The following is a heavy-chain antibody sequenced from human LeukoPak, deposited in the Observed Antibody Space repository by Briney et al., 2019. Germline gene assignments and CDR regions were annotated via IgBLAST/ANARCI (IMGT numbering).Heavy chain of an antibody. D-gene: IGHD6-13*01. CDR3: AKESGYSSSWTPFDY. CDR1: GFTFDDYA. Sequence: GGSLRLSCAASGFTFDDYAMHWVRQAPGKGLEWVSLISGDGGSTYYEDSVKGRFTISRDNSKNSLYLQMNSLRTEDTALYYCAKESGYSSSWTPFDYWGQGTLVTVSS. J-gene: IGHJ4*02. CDR2: ISGDGGST. V-gene: IGHV3-43*02.